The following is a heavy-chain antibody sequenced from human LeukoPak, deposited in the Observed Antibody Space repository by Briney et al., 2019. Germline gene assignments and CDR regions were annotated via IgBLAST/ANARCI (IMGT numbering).Heavy chain of an antibody. CDR2: INPNSGGT. Sequence: ASVKVSCKASGYTFTGYYMHWVRQAPGQGLGWMGWINPNSGGTNYAQKFQGRVTMTRDTSISTAYMELSRLRSDDTAVYYCARAGYSSGWDFDYWGQGTLVTVSS. CDR1: GYTFTGYY. V-gene: IGHV1-2*02. J-gene: IGHJ4*02. D-gene: IGHD6-19*01. CDR3: ARAGYSSGWDFDY.